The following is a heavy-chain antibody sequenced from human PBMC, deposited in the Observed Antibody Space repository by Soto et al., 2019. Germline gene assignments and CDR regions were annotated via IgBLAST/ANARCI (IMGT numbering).Heavy chain of an antibody. Sequence: ALRLSCAALGFTFRSFGMHWVRQAPGKGLEWVAVISYDGSDKYYADSVKGRFTISADSSNNTLYLQMNSLRAEDTAVYYCAKSGDFSGQPIDNWGRGTLVIVSS. CDR1: GFTFRSFG. D-gene: IGHD2-15*01. CDR3: AKSGDFSGQPIDN. V-gene: IGHV3-30*18. CDR2: ISYDGSDK. J-gene: IGHJ4*02.